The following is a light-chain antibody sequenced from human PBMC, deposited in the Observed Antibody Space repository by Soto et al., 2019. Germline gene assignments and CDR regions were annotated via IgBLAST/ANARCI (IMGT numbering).Light chain of an antibody. J-gene: IGKJ2*03. CDR3: QQYNSYSS. CDR2: KAS. CDR1: QSISSW. V-gene: IGKV1-5*03. Sequence: DIPMAQSPSTLSASVGDRVTITCRASQSISSWLAWYQQKPGKAPKLLIYKASTLESGVPSMFSGSGSGTEFTLTISSLQPDYFATYYCQQYNSYSSFGQGTKLEIK.